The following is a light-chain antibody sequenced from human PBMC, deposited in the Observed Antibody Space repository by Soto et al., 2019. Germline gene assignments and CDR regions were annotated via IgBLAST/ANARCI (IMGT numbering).Light chain of an antibody. J-gene: IGKJ1*01. CDR2: GAS. CDR3: QQYSMSPPT. V-gene: IGKV3-20*01. Sequence: IVLTQFPGTLSLSPGERATLSCRASQSVSSSYLAWYQQKPGQAPRLLIYGASARATGIPDRFSGSGSGTDFTLTITRLEPEDFAIYYCQQYSMSPPTFGRGTKVDIK. CDR1: QSVSSSY.